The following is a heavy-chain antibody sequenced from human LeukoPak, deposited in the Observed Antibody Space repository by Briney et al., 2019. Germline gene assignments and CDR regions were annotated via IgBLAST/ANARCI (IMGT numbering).Heavy chain of an antibody. V-gene: IGHV3-30-3*01. D-gene: IGHD5-24*01. CDR2: ISYDGSNK. CDR3: ARDRLAEMATNTGLDY. Sequence: GGSLRLSCAASGFTFSSYAMHWVRQAPGKGLERVAVISYDGSNKYYAEYVKGRFTISRDNSKNTRYLQMNSLRAEDTAVYYCARDRLAEMATNTGLDYWGQGTLVTVSS. J-gene: IGHJ4*02. CDR1: GFTFSSYA.